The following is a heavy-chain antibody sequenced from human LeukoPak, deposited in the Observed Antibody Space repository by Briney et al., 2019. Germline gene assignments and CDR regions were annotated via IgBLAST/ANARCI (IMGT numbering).Heavy chain of an antibody. CDR2: ISGSGDNT. Sequence: GGSLRLSCAASGFTFSSYAMSWVRQAPGKGLEWVAAISGSGDNTYYADSVKGRFTISRDNSKNTLYLQMNSLRAEDTAVYYCAKSGGSYPYYFDYWGQGTLVTVSS. CDR3: AKSGGSYPYYFDY. J-gene: IGHJ4*02. CDR1: GFTFSSYA. D-gene: IGHD1-26*01. V-gene: IGHV3-23*01.